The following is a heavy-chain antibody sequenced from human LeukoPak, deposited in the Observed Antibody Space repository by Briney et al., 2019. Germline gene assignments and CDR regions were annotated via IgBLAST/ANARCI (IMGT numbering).Heavy chain of an antibody. V-gene: IGHV4-34*01. CDR3: ARRVSITIFGVATTNWFDP. D-gene: IGHD3-3*01. CDR2: INHSGST. J-gene: IGHJ5*02. CDR1: GGSFSGYY. Sequence: SETLSLTCAVYGGSFSGYYWSWIRQPPGKGLEWIGEINHSGSTNYNPSLKSRVTIAVDTSKNQFSLKLSSVTAADTAVYYCARRVSITIFGVATTNWFDPWGQGTLVTVSS.